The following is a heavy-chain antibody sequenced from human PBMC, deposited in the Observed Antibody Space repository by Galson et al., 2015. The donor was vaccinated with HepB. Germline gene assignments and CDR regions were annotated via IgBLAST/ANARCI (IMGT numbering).Heavy chain of an antibody. CDR3: AKDRRYCSSTSCYTGSGHFQH. CDR2: ISYDGSNK. V-gene: IGHV3-30*18. CDR1: GFTFSSYG. Sequence: SLRLSCAASGFTFSSYGMHWVRQAPGKGLEWVAVISYDGSNKNYADSVKGRFTISRDNSKNTLYLQMNSLRAEDTAVYYCAKDRRYCSSTSCYTGSGHFQHWGQGTLVTVSS. J-gene: IGHJ1*01. D-gene: IGHD2-2*02.